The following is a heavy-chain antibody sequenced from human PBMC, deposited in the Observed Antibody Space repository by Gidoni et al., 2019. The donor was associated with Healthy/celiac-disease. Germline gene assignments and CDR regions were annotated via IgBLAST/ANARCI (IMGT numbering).Heavy chain of an antibody. CDR3: ARDRIAVASRYYYGMDV. V-gene: IGHV1-2*04. CDR2: VNPNSGGT. CDR1: GYTFTGYY. D-gene: IGHD6-19*01. Sequence: QVQLVQSGAEVKKPGASVKVSCKASGYTFTGYYMHWVRPAPGQGLGWMGWVNPNSGGTNYAQKFQGWVTMTRDTSISTAYMELSRLRSDDTAVYYCARDRIAVASRYYYGMDVWGQGTTVTVS. J-gene: IGHJ6*02.